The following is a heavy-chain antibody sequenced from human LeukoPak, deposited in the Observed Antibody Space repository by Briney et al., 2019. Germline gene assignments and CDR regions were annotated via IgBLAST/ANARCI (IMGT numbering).Heavy chain of an antibody. V-gene: IGHV4-59*01. CDR3: ARALNGWFDP. CDR2: IYYSGST. Sequence: PSETLSLTRTVSGGSISSYYWSWIRQPPGKGLEWIGYIYYSGSTNYNPSLKSRVTRSVDTSKNQFSLKLSSVTAADTAVYYCARALNGWFDPWGQGTLVTVSS. D-gene: IGHD2-8*01. CDR1: GGSISSYY. J-gene: IGHJ5*02.